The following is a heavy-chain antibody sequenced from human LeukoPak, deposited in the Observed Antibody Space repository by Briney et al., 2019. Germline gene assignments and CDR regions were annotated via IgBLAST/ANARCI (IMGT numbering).Heavy chain of an antibody. V-gene: IGHV3-23*01. CDR3: AKVLNAVNTFGEADFDF. CDR2: ISTAGDNT. Sequence: GGSLRLSCAASGFTFRNYAMNWVRQAPGKGLEWISAISTAGDNTDYADSVKGRFTISRDNSKNTLYLQMNSLRVDDTAVYYCAKVLNAVNTFGEADFDFWGQGTLVAVSS. CDR1: GFTFRNYA. J-gene: IGHJ4*02. D-gene: IGHD3-16*01.